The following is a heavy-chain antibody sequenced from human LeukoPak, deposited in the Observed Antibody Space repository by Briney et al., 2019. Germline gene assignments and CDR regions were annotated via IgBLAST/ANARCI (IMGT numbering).Heavy chain of an antibody. CDR1: GYTFTSYA. CDR2: INAGNGNT. D-gene: IGHD3-3*01. J-gene: IGHJ5*02. Sequence: GASVKVSCKASGYTFTSYAMHWVRQAPGQRLEWMGWINAGNGNTKYSQKFQGRVTITRDTSASTAYMELSSLRSEDTAAYYCARDSGLVPYYDFWSGYSRDGNWFDPWGQGTLVTVSS. CDR3: ARDSGLVPYYDFWSGYSRDGNWFDP. V-gene: IGHV1-3*01.